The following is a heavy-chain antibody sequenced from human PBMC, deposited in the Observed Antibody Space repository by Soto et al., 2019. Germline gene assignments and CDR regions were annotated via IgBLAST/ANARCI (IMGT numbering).Heavy chain of an antibody. CDR1: GFTFSNFW. D-gene: IGHD6-25*01. J-gene: IGHJ4*02. CDR3: VKEIASAQ. CDR2: IKKDGSQK. Sequence: EVQLVESGGGLVQPGGAPGLSCETSGFTFSNFWMTWVRQAPGKGLEWVANIKKDGSQKNFVDSVKGRFTISRDNAKNSLYLQMDSLRVEDTAIYYCVKEIASAQWGQGTLVTVSS. V-gene: IGHV3-7*01.